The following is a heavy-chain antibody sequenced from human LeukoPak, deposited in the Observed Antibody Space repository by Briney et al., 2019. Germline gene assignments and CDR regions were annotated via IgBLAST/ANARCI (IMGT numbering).Heavy chain of an antibody. Sequence: ASVKVSCKASGYTFTSYDFNWVRQATGQRPEWMGWMSPNSGDTGYAQKFQGRVTITADESTSTAYMELSSLRSEDTAVYYCARVPAAITEADIVATNWFDPWGQGTLVTVSS. CDR1: GYTFTSYD. CDR3: ARVPAAITEADIVATNWFDP. D-gene: IGHD2-2*01. V-gene: IGHV1-8*01. CDR2: MSPNSGDT. J-gene: IGHJ5*02.